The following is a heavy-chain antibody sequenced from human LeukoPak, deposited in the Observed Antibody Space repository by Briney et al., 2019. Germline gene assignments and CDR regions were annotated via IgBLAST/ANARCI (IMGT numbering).Heavy chain of an antibody. CDR3: VLMKVPDY. Sequence: GGSLRLSCAASGFTVSSYGMTWVRLAPGKGLEWVSAFSATDGSAQYAESVKGRFTISRDNSKNSLYLQMNSLKNEDTAVYYCVLMKVPDYWGQGTLVTVSS. J-gene: IGHJ4*02. CDR2: FSATDGSA. V-gene: IGHV3-23*01. D-gene: IGHD3-22*01. CDR1: GFTVSSYG.